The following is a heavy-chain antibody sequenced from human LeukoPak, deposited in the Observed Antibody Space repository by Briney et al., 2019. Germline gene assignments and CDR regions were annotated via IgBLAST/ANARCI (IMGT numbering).Heavy chain of an antibody. CDR1: GFTFSSNY. CDR3: ARVVSSGWYYFDF. J-gene: IGHJ4*02. Sequence: PGGSLRLSCAASGFTFSSNYMSWVRQAPGKGLEWVSVIYSGDNTYYADSVKGRFTISRDNSKNTLYLQMNSLRAEDTAVYYCARVVSSGWYYFDFWGQGTLVTVSS. V-gene: IGHV3-53*01. CDR2: IYSGDNT. D-gene: IGHD6-19*01.